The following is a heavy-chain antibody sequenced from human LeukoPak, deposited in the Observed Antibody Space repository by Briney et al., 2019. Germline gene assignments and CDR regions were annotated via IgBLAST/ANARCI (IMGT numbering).Heavy chain of an antibody. J-gene: IGHJ6*02. CDR2: IVVGSGNT. CDR1: GFTFTSSA. V-gene: IGHV1-58*01. Sequence: GTSVKVSCKASGFTFTSSAVQWVRQPRGQRLEWIGWIVVGSGNTNYAQKFQERVTITRDMSTSTAYMELSSLRSEDTAVYYCAAGLTPGDYGMDVWGQGTTVTVSS. CDR3: AAGLTPGDYGMDV. D-gene: IGHD7-27*01.